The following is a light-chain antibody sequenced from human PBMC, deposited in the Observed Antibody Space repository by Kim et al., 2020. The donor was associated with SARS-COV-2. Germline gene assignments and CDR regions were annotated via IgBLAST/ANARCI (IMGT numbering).Light chain of an antibody. V-gene: IGLV1-44*01. CDR2: SDD. CDR1: SSNIGSYT. Sequence: QSVLTQPPSASGTPGQRVTISCSGSSSNIGSYTVNWYQQLPGTAPKLLICSDDQRPSGVPARFSGSKSGTSASLAIGGLQSADESDYYCASWDDSLNGYVFGTGTKVTVL. CDR3: ASWDDSLNGYV. J-gene: IGLJ1*01.